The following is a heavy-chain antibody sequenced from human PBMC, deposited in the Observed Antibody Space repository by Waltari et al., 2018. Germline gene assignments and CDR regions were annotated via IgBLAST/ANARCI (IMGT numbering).Heavy chain of an antibody. Sequence: EVQLLESGGGLVQPGGSLRLSCAASGFTFSSYAMSWVRQAPGKGVEGVAGISGSGGSTYYADSVKGRFTISRDKSKNTLYLQMNSLRAEDTAVYYCAKADYGSEHDYWGQGTLVTVSS. CDR2: ISGSGGST. CDR3: AKADYGSEHDY. J-gene: IGHJ4*02. CDR1: GFTFSSYA. V-gene: IGHV3-23*01. D-gene: IGHD4-17*01.